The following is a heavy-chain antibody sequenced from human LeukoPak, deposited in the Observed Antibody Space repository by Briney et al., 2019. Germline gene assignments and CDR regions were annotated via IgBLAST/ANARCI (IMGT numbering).Heavy chain of an antibody. J-gene: IGHJ6*04. CDR1: GGSFSGYY. Sequence: SETLSLTCAVYGGSFSGYYWSWIRQPPGKGLEWIGEINHSGSTNYNPSLESRVTISVDTSKNQFSLKLSSVTAADTAVYYCARGAVVVPAAIERRYYYYYYGMDVWGKGTTVTVSS. V-gene: IGHV4-34*01. CDR2: INHSGST. CDR3: ARGAVVVPAAIERRYYYYYYGMDV. D-gene: IGHD2-2*02.